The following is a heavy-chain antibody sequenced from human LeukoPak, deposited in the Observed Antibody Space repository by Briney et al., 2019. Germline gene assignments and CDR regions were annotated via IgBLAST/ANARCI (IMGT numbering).Heavy chain of an antibody. CDR2: IYTSGST. J-gene: IGHJ4*02. Sequence: SETLSLTCTVSGGSISSYSWSWIRQPAGKGLEWIGRIYTSGSTNYNPSLKSRVTMSVDTSKNQFSLKLTSVTAADTAVYYCARLYLPATRFDYWGQGTLVTVSS. CDR3: ARLYLPATRFDY. D-gene: IGHD5-24*01. V-gene: IGHV4-4*07. CDR1: GGSISSYS.